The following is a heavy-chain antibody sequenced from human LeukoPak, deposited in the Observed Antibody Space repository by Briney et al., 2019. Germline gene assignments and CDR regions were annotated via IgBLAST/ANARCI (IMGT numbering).Heavy chain of an antibody. V-gene: IGHV1-2*02. J-gene: IGHJ5*02. D-gene: IGHD1-26*01. CDR1: GYTFTGYY. CDR3: ARAGVGATDWFDP. Sequence: GASVKVSCKASGYTFTGYYMHWVRQAPGQGLEWMGWINPNSGGTNYAQKFQGGVTMTRDTSISTAYMELSRLRSDDTAVYYCARAGVGATDWFDPWGQGTLVTVSS. CDR2: INPNSGGT.